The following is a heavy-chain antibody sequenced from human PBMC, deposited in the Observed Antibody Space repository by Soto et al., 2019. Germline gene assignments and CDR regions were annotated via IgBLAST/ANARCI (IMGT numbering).Heavy chain of an antibody. D-gene: IGHD3-10*01. V-gene: IGHV3-23*01. CDR3: TKFVFYGATLVEY. Sequence: EVQLLESGGDLVQPGGSLRLSCVASGLTFSRFALSWVRQSPGKGLEWVSAISGGGGSRYYGDSVKGRFTVSRDNSKNTLYLQMNPRRAEDTAVYYCTKFVFYGATLVEYWGQGPLVTVSS. CDR2: ISGGGGSR. CDR1: GLTFSRFA. J-gene: IGHJ4*02.